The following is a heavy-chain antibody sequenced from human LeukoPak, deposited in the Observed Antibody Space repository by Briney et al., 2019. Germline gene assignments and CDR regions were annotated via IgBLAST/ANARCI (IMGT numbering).Heavy chain of an antibody. CDR1: GFTFSSYW. D-gene: IGHD3-10*01. CDR3: ARDLMVRGETGAFDI. CDR2: INSDGSST. Sequence: PGGSLRLSCAASGFTFSSYWMHWVRQAPGKGLVWVSRINSDGSSTSYADSVKGRFTISRDNAKNTLFLQMNSLSADDTAVYCCARDLMVRGETGAFDIWGQGTMVTVSS. V-gene: IGHV3-74*01. J-gene: IGHJ3*02.